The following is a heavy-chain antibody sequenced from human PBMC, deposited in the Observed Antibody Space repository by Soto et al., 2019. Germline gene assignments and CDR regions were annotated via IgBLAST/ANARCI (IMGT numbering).Heavy chain of an antibody. CDR2: INPSGGST. CDR3: ARDLLYDFWSGPLVNYFDY. CDR1: GYTFTSYY. J-gene: IGHJ4*02. D-gene: IGHD3-3*01. Sequence: ASVKVSCKASGYTFTSYYMHWVRQAPGQGLEWMGIINPSGGSTSYAQKFQGRVTMTRDTSTSTVYMELSSLRSEDTAVYYCARDLLYDFWSGPLVNYFDYWGQGTLGHRLL. V-gene: IGHV1-46*01.